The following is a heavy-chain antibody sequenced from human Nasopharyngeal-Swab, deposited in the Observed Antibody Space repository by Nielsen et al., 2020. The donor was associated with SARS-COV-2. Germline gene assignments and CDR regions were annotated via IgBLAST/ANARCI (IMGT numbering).Heavy chain of an antibody. Sequence: WVRQAPGQGLEWMGIINPSGGSTSYAQKFQGRVTMTRDTSTSTVYMELSSLRSKDTAVYYCARARKAIYYYGSGSYYKGGVNWFDPWGQGTLVTVSS. V-gene: IGHV1-46*01. J-gene: IGHJ5*02. CDR3: ARARKAIYYYGSGSYYKGGVNWFDP. D-gene: IGHD3-10*01. CDR2: INPSGGST.